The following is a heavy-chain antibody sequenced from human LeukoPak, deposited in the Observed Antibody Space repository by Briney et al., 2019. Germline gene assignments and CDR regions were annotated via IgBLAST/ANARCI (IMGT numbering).Heavy chain of an antibody. D-gene: IGHD1-1*01. CDR1: GYTFTSYG. Sequence: ASVKVSCKASGYTFTSYGISWVRQAPGQGLEWMGWISAYNGNTNYAQKHQGRVTMTTDTSTSTAYMELRSLRSDDTAVYYCARVLEEVQLERHFDYWGQGTLVTVSS. CDR2: ISAYNGNT. J-gene: IGHJ4*02. V-gene: IGHV1-18*01. CDR3: ARVLEEVQLERHFDY.